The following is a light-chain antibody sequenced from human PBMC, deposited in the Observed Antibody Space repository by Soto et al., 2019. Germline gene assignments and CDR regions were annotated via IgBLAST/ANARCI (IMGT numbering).Light chain of an antibody. J-gene: IGLJ1*01. CDR2: DVS. V-gene: IGLV2-14*01. CDR3: SSYTSSSTLGV. CDR1: SSDVGGYNY. Sequence: QSALTQPASVSGSPGQSITIACTGTSSDVGGYNYVSWDQQHPCKAPKLMIYDVSNRPSGVSNRFSGSKSGNTASLTISVLQAEDEADYYCSSYTSSSTLGVFGTGTKLTVL.